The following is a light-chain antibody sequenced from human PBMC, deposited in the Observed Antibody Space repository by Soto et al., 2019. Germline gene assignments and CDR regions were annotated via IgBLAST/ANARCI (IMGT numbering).Light chain of an antibody. CDR2: AAS. CDR3: QQSSNYFT. Sequence: AIQLTQSPSSLSASVGDRVTITCRASQGLNSNLAWYQQKPGKAPKLLMYAASTLQKGVPSRSSGNGSGTDFTLTISSLQPEDFATYYCQQSSNYFTFGPGTKVDI. V-gene: IGKV1D-13*01. CDR1: QGLNSN. J-gene: IGKJ3*01.